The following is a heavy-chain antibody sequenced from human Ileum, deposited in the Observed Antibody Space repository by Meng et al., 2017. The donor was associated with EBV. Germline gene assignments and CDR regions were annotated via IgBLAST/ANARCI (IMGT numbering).Heavy chain of an antibody. CDR1: GYTLSNYG. D-gene: IGHD1-26*01. J-gene: IGHJ4*02. Sequence: VYPGAYVYRPGYSVERSCKASGYTLSNYGNSLLRQAPVREHKWMRFISDYNGNIIYAQNLQGRVTMTTDTSTVTAYMEVRSLRSDDTAVYYCARAGNGGSYYFTYWGQGTLVTVSS. V-gene: IGHV1-18*01. CDR2: ISDYNGNI. CDR3: ARAGNGGSYYFTY.